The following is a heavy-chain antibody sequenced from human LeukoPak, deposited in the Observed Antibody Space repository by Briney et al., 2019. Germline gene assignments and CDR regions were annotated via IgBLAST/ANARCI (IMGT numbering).Heavy chain of an antibody. CDR3: ARYSAEDDPAVAFDI. V-gene: IGHV4-61*08. CDR1: GGSISSGGYY. D-gene: IGHD4-11*01. CDR2: LYYSGSP. Sequence: QPSDTLSLTCTVSGGSISSGGYYWRWIRQPPGKGLEWFWYLYYSGSPNYNPSLNSRVTISVHTSKNPSSLKLSSLAPAGTVLYYGARYSAEDDPAVAFDIWGEGAMVTVSS. J-gene: IGHJ3*02.